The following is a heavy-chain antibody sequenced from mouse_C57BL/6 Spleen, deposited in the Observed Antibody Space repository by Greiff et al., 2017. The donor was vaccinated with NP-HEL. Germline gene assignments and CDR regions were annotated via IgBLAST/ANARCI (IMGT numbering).Heavy chain of an antibody. D-gene: IGHD6-2*01. Sequence: QVQLQQSGAELVRPGASVTLSCKASGYTFTDYEMHWVKQTPVHGLEWIGAIDPETGGTAYNQKFKGKATLTVDKSSSTAHMELRSLTSEDSAVYYCARWSPMDYWGQGTSVTVSS. V-gene: IGHV1-15*01. CDR1: GYTFTDYE. CDR3: ARWSPMDY. CDR2: IDPETGGT. J-gene: IGHJ4*01.